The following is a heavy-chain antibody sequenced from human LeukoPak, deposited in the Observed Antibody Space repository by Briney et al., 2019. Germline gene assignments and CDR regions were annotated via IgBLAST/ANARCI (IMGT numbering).Heavy chain of an antibody. D-gene: IGHD6-19*01. V-gene: IGHV4-59*01. CDR3: ARSESSGWYYFDY. CDR2: IYYSGST. CDR1: GASITSYY. J-gene: IGHJ4*02. Sequence: SETLSLTCTVSGASITSYYWSWIRQPPGKGLEWIGYIYYSGSTNYNPSLKSRVTISVDTSKNQFSLKLSSVTAADTAVYYCARSESSGWYYFDYWGQGTLVTVSS.